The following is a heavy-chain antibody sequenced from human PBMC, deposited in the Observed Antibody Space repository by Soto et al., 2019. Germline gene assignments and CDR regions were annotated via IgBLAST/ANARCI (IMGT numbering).Heavy chain of an antibody. Sequence: GGSLRLSCAASGFTFSSYAMHWVRQAPGKGLELVAVISYDGSNKYYADSVKGRFTISRDDSKSIAYLQMNSLTTEDTAVYYCTRGIWEMATIRPGNYWGQGTQVTVSS. V-gene: IGHV3-30-3*01. CDR3: TRGIWEMATIRPGNY. CDR1: GFTFSSYA. CDR2: ISYDGSNK. D-gene: IGHD5-12*01. J-gene: IGHJ4*02.